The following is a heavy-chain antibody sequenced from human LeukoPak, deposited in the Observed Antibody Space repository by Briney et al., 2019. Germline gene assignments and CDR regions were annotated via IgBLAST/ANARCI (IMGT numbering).Heavy chain of an antibody. CDR3: ATDGSVNYYGSGETNNWFDP. CDR2: IYTSVST. V-gene: IGHV4-4*09. CDR1: GGSISSYY. Sequence: SETLSLTCTVSGGSISSYYWGWIRQPPGKGLEWIGYIYTSVSTNYNPSHKSPVTMSVGTSNNQFSLKLSSVAAADTAVYYCATDGSVNYYGSGETNNWFDPWGEGTLVTVSS. D-gene: IGHD3-10*01. J-gene: IGHJ5*02.